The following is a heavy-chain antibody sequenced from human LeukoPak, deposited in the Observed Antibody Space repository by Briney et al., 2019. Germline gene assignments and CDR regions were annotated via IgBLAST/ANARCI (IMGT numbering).Heavy chain of an antibody. CDR1: GFTFSSYA. J-gene: IGHJ5*02. V-gene: IGHV3-30*04. D-gene: IGHD6-19*01. Sequence: GGSLRLSCAASGFTFSSYAMHWVRQAPGKGLEWVAVISYDGSNKYYADSVKGRFTISRDNSKNTLYLQMNSLRAEDTAVYYCAKESVAGQRTWGQGTLVTVSS. CDR2: ISYDGSNK. CDR3: AKESVAGQRT.